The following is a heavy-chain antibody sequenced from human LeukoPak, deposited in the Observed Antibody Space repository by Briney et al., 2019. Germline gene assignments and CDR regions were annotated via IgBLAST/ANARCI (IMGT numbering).Heavy chain of an antibody. Sequence: SETLSLTCTVSGGSISSSSYYWGWIRQPPGKGLEWIGSIYYSGGTYYNPSLKSRVTISVDTSKNQFSLKLSSVTAADTAMYYCARHERSYVDTAMAYYYYYMDVWGKGTTVTISS. CDR3: ARHERSYVDTAMAYYYYYMDV. CDR2: IYYSGGT. CDR1: GGSISSSSYY. V-gene: IGHV4-39*01. D-gene: IGHD5-18*01. J-gene: IGHJ6*03.